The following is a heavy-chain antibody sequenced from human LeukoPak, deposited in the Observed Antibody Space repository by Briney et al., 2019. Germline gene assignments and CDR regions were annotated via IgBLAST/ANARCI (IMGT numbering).Heavy chain of an antibody. Sequence: GASVKVSCKASGYTFTGYYMHWVRQAPGQGLEWMGRINPNSGGTNYAQDFQGRVTMTRDTSISTAYMELSSLRSDDTAVYYCARGGIHYDTSGHIMDYWGQGTLVTVSS. D-gene: IGHD3-22*01. V-gene: IGHV1-2*06. CDR2: INPNSGGT. J-gene: IGHJ4*02. CDR3: ARGGIHYDTSGHIMDY. CDR1: GYTFTGYY.